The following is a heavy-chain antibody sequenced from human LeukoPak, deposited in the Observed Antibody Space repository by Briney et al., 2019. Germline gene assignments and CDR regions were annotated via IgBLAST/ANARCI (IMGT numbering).Heavy chain of an antibody. D-gene: IGHD4-17*01. J-gene: IGHJ4*02. CDR1: GGSISSYY. CDR3: ARVTSSYGDRYFDY. CDR2: IYYSGST. V-gene: IGHV4-59*01. Sequence: KPSETLSLTCTVSGGSISSYYWGWIRQPPGKGLEWLGYIYYSGSTNYNPSLKGRVTISVDTSKNQFSLKLSSVTAADTAVYYCARVTSSYGDRYFDYWGQGTLVTVSS.